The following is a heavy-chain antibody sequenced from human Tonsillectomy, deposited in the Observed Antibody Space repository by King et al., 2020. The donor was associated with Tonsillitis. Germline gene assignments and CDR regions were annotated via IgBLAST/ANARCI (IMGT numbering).Heavy chain of an antibody. Sequence: VQLVESGGGLVQPGGSLRLSCAASGFTFSNYAMSWVRRAPGKGLEWVSTVGTDFFSYYADSVKGRFTISRDNSKDTLYLQMSSLRAEDTALYYCAKNLPGRPFDFWGQGTLVTVSS. CDR3: AKNLPGRPFDF. V-gene: IGHV3-23*04. J-gene: IGHJ4*02. D-gene: IGHD2-2*01. CDR2: VGTDFFS. CDR1: GFTFSNYA.